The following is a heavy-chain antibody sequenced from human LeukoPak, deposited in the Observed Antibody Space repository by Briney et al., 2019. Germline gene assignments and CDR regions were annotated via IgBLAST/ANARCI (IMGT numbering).Heavy chain of an antibody. Sequence: GGSLRLSCAVSGFIVSSSYISWVRQAPGKGLEWVGFIRSKAYGETADYAASVKGRFTISRDDSKAIAYLQMNSLKTEDTAVYHCTRDRGAYNLYDYWGQGTLVTVSS. D-gene: IGHD1-1*01. CDR1: GFIVSSSY. CDR3: TRDRGAYNLYDY. V-gene: IGHV3-49*04. CDR2: IRSKAYGETA. J-gene: IGHJ4*02.